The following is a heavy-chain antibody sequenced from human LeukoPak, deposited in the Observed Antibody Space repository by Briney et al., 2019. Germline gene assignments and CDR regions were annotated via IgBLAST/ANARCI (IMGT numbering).Heavy chain of an antibody. V-gene: IGHV1-46*01. CDR2: INPSGGST. Sequence: ASVNVSCKASGYTFTSYYMHWVRQPPGQGLEWMGIINPSGGSTSYAQKFQGRVTMTRDMSTSTVYIELSSLRSEDTAVYYCARGPMIGYCSGGSCYRYYYYYMDVWGKGTTVTVSS. J-gene: IGHJ6*03. D-gene: IGHD2-15*01. CDR3: ARGPMIGYCSGGSCYRYYYYYMDV. CDR1: GYTFTSYY.